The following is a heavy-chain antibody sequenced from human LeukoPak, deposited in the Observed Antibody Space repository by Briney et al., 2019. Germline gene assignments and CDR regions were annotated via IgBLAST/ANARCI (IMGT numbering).Heavy chain of an antibody. D-gene: IGHD6-19*01. Sequence: GRSLRLSCAASGFTFSSYAMHWVRQAPGKGLEWVAVISYDGSNKYYADSVKGRFTISRDNSKNTLYLQMNSLRAEDTAVYYCARQFIAVAGTFDYWGQGTLVIVSS. CDR2: ISYDGSNK. V-gene: IGHV3-30*04. CDR3: ARQFIAVAGTFDY. CDR1: GFTFSSYA. J-gene: IGHJ4*02.